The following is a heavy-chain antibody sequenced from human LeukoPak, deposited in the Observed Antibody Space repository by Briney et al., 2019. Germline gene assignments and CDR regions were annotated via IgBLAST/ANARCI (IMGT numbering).Heavy chain of an antibody. CDR3: ARGIAVAGTLYYFDY. CDR1: GGSFSGYY. CDR2: INHSGST. Sequence: SETLSLTCAVYGGSFSGYYWSWIRQPPGKGLEWIGEINHSGSTNYNPSLKSRVTISVDTSKNQFSLKLSSVTAADTAVYYCARGIAVAGTLYYFDYWGQGALVTVSS. V-gene: IGHV4-34*01. D-gene: IGHD6-19*01. J-gene: IGHJ4*02.